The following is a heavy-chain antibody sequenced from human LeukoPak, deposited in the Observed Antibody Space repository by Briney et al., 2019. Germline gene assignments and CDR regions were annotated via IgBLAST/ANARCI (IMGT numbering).Heavy chain of an antibody. V-gene: IGHV4-39*01. CDR1: GDSISSSSYY. J-gene: IGHJ1*01. CDR2: IYYRGST. D-gene: IGHD3-22*01. Sequence: SETLSLTCPTSGDSISSSSYYWAWIRQPPGKGLEWIGDIYYRGSTYYSPSLKSRVSISIDTSNNQFSLTLNSVTAADTALYFCARRRYYDSTGYLDWGQGTLVTVSS. CDR3: ARRRYYDSTGYLD.